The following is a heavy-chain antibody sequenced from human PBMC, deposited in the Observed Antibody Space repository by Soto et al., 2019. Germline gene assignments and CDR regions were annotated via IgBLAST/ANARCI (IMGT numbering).Heavy chain of an antibody. D-gene: IGHD5-18*01. CDR3: ARDRGGYSYGYEAGPYYYMDV. V-gene: IGHV3-53*04. CDR1: GFTVSSNY. CDR2: IYSGGST. Sequence: GGSLRLSCAASGFTVSSNYMSWVRQAPGKGLEWVSVIYSGGSTYYADSVKGRFTISRHNSKNTLYLQMNSLRAEDTAVYYCARDRGGYSYGYEAGPYYYMDVWGKGTTVTVSS. J-gene: IGHJ6*03.